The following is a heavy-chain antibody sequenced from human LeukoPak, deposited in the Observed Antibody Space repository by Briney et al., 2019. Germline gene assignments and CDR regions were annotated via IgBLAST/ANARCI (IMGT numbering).Heavy chain of an antibody. CDR3: ARVGHCSSTACFIDY. CDR2: INNDGSST. J-gene: IGHJ4*02. D-gene: IGHD2-2*01. CDR1: GFTFSNYR. Sequence: QPGGSLRLSCAASGFTFSNYRMHWVCQAPGKGLEWVSRINNDGSSTNYADSVKGRFTISRDNAKNTLYLEMNSLRAEDTAVYYCARVGHCSSTACFIDYWGQGTLVTVSS. V-gene: IGHV3-74*01.